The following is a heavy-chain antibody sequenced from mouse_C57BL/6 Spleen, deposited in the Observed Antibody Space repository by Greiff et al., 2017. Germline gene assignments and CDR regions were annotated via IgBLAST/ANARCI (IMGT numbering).Heavy chain of an antibody. CDR2: IYPGSGSA. J-gene: IGHJ2*01. V-gene: IGHV1-55*01. CDR3: AREDFDY. CDR1: GYTFTTYW. Sequence: QVQLQQPGAELVKPGASVKMSCKASGYTFTTYWITWVKQRPGQGLEWIGDIYPGSGSANYNEKFTSKATLTVDTSSSTAYMQLSSLTSEDSAVYYCAREDFDYWGQGTTLTVSS.